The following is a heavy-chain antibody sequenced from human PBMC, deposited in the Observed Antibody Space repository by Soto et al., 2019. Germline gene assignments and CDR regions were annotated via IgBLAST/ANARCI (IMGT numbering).Heavy chain of an antibody. V-gene: IGHV1-18*01. J-gene: IGHJ6*02. CDR1: GYTFTSYC. CDR3: ARGGYYDSSGSRNYYYYGMNV. Sequence: GASVKVSCKASGYTFTSYCINWVRQAPGQGLEWLGWISAYDGNTNYAQILQGRVSMTTDTSTNTAYMEVRSLRSDDTAVYYCARGGYYDSSGSRNYYYYGMNVWGQGTTVTVSS. D-gene: IGHD3-22*01. CDR2: ISAYDGNT.